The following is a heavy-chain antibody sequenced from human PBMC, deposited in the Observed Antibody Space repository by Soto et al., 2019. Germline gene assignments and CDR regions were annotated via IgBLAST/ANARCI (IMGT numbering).Heavy chain of an antibody. Sequence: QVQLQESGPGLVKPSETLSLTCTVSGGSISSYYWSWIRQPPGKGLEWIGYIYYSGSTNYNPSLKCRVTISVDTSKNQFSLKLSSVTAADTAVYYCARDSSIYSYGYRGGLRLDYYYYMDVWGKGTTVTVSS. D-gene: IGHD5-18*01. CDR3: ARDSSIYSYGYRGGLRLDYYYYMDV. CDR1: GGSISSYY. J-gene: IGHJ6*03. CDR2: IYYSGST. V-gene: IGHV4-59*01.